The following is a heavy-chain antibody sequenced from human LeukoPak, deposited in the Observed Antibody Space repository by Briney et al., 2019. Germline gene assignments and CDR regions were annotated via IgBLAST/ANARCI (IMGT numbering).Heavy chain of an antibody. Sequence: SETLSLTCAVYGGSFSGYYWSWIRQPPGKGLEWIGEMNHAGGTNYNPSLKSRVTTSADTSKKQFSLKLSSVTAADTAVYYCARAQGRLVPPAYWGQGTPVTVSS. J-gene: IGHJ4*02. V-gene: IGHV4-34*01. CDR1: GGSFSGYY. D-gene: IGHD3-10*01. CDR2: MNHAGGT. CDR3: ARAQGRLVPPAY.